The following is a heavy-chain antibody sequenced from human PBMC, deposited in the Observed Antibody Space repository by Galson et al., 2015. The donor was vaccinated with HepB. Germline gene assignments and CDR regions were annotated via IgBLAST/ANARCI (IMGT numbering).Heavy chain of an antibody. J-gene: IGHJ4*02. V-gene: IGHV3-30*18. Sequence: SLRLSCAASGFTFSSYGMHWVRQAPGKGLEWVAVISYDESIKYYADSVKGRFTISRDNPKNTLYLQMNSLRAEDTAVYYCAKGAPDYGDYVNYWGQGTLVTVSS. CDR2: ISYDESIK. D-gene: IGHD4-17*01. CDR1: GFTFSSYG. CDR3: AKGAPDYGDYVNY.